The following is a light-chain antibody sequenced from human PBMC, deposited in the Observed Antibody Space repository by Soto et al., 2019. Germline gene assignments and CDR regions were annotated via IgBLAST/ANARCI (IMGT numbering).Light chain of an antibody. CDR1: SSNIGAGYD. CDR2: DNS. J-gene: IGLJ2*01. Sequence: QSVLTQPPSVSGDPGQRVTISCTGTSSNIGAGYDVHWYQQLPGTAPKLLLYDNSNRPSGVPDRFSGFKSDTSASLVIAGLQSEDEADYYCQSQDRRLSDVVFGGGTKLTVL. CDR3: QSQDRRLSDVV. V-gene: IGLV1-40*01.